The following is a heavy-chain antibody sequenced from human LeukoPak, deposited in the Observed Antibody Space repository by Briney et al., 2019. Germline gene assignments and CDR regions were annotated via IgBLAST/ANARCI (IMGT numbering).Heavy chain of an antibody. CDR3: ARDAFGVDKSPF. J-gene: IGHJ4*02. CDR2: INSDGSST. V-gene: IGHV3-74*01. CDR1: GFTFSSYG. Sequence: GRSLRLSCAASGFTFSSYGMHWVRQAPGKGLVWVSRINSDGSSTSYADSVKGRFTISRDNAKNTLYLQMNSLRAEDTAVYYCARDAFGVDKSPFWGQGTLVTVSS. D-gene: IGHD3-3*01.